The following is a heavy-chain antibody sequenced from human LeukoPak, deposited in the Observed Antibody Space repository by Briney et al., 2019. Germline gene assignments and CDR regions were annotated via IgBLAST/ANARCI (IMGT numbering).Heavy chain of an antibody. CDR2: IHKRGST. J-gene: IGHJ4*02. Sequence: SETLSLTCTVSGCSISSGGSYWTGIRQHPGKGLEWIGYIHKRGSTYYNPSLKSRVFVSVDTSKNQFSLKLSSVTAADTAVYHGASIRQEEAAQFNYWGQGTLVTVSS. CDR1: GCSISSGGSY. D-gene: IGHD2-15*01. CDR3: ASIRQEEAAQFNY. V-gene: IGHV4-31*03.